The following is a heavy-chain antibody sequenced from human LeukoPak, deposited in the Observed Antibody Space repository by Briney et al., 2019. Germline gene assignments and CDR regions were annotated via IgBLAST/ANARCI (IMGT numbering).Heavy chain of an antibody. CDR3: AKSPGSGWSNFDY. J-gene: IGHJ4*02. Sequence: SGGSLRLSCAASGFTFSSYAMSWVRQAPGKGLEWVSSISGSGGSTYYADSVKGRFTISRDNSKNTLYLQMNSLRAEDTAVYYCAKSPGSGWSNFDYWGQGPLVTVSS. CDR1: GFTFSSYA. D-gene: IGHD6-19*01. CDR2: ISGSGGST. V-gene: IGHV3-23*01.